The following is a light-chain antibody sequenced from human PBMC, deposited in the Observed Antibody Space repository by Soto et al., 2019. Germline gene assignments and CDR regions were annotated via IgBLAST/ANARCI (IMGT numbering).Light chain of an antibody. CDR3: LQPSTYPRT. V-gene: IGKV3-20*01. CDR1: QSVSKNN. CDR2: ATS. J-gene: IGKJ1*01. Sequence: EIVLTLSPGTLSLYQPERATLSCGASQSVSKNNVDWYQQKPGQAPRLLIYATSNRATGIPARFSGSGSGTDFTLTISSLEPEDFAPYYCLQPSTYPRTFGEGTRVDIK.